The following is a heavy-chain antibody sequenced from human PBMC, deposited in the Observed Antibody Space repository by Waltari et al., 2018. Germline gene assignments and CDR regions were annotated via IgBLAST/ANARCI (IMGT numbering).Heavy chain of an antibody. V-gene: IGHV3-74*03. CDR1: GFTFSRSW. CDR2: INKDGSST. Sequence: EVQLVESGGGLVQPGGSLRLSCAASGFTFSRSWIHWVRQFPGKGLMWVSRINKDGSSTVDADSVKGRFTISRDDAKNTVSLQMNNLSAEDTALYYCARAGLLGAFDVWGQGTMVTVSS. J-gene: IGHJ3*01. D-gene: IGHD2-15*01. CDR3: ARAGLLGAFDV.